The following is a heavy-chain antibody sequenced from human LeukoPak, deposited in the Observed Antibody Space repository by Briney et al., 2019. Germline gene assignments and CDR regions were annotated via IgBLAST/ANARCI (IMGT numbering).Heavy chain of an antibody. V-gene: IGHV3-30*18. D-gene: IGHD3-3*01. CDR3: AKAPLRFLEWLLYSNYFDY. J-gene: IGHJ4*02. CDR2: ISYDGSNK. Sequence: PGGSLRLSCAASGFTFSSYGMHWVCQAPGKGLEWVAVISYDGSNKYYADSVKGRFTISRDNSKNTLYLQMNSLRAEDTAVYYCAKAPLRFLEWLLYSNYFDYWGQGTLVTVSS. CDR1: GFTFSSYG.